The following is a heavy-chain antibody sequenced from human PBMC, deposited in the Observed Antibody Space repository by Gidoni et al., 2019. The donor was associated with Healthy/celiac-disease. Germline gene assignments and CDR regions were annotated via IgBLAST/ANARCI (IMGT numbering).Heavy chain of an antibody. CDR1: GSTFTVYY. CDR2: INPNIGGT. D-gene: IGHD1-1*01. CDR3: ARGRKEPGGYFDY. Sequence: QVQLAQSGAAVKKPGASVKVYGTASGSTFTVYYMHWVRQAPGQGLEWMGRINPNIGGTNDAQKFQGRITMTRDTSISTAYMELSRLRSDDTVVYYCARGRKEPGGYFDYWGQGTLVTVSS. J-gene: IGHJ4*02. V-gene: IGHV1-2*05.